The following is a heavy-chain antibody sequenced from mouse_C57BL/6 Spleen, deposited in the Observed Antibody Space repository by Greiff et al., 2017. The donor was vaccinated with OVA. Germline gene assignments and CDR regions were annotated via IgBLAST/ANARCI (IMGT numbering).Heavy chain of an antibody. CDR2: INYDGSST. V-gene: IGHV5-16*01. CDR1: GFTFSDYY. J-gene: IGHJ2*01. D-gene: IGHD2-3*01. CDR3: AREDDGYPYFDY. Sequence: EVNVVESEGGLVQPGSSMKLSCTASGFTFSDYYMAWVRQVPEKGLEWVANINYDGSSTYYLDSLKSRFIISRDNAKNILYLQMSSLKSEDTATYYCAREDDGYPYFDYWGQGTTLTVSS.